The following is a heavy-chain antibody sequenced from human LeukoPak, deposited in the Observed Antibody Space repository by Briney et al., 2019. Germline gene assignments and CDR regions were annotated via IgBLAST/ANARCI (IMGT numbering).Heavy chain of an antibody. V-gene: IGHV4-59*08. J-gene: IGHJ4*02. D-gene: IGHD3-22*01. CDR2: IYYTGGT. Sequence: SETLSLTCTVSGGSITNYYWAWIRQPPGKGLEWIGNIYYTGGTKYNPSLRSRVTISVDPSKNQFSLKLSSVTAADTAMYYCARQDSSTWDYWGQGTLVTVSS. CDR3: ARQDSSTWDY. CDR1: GGSITNYY.